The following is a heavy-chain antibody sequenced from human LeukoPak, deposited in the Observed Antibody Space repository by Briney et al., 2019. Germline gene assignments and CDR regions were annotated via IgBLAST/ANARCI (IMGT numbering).Heavy chain of an antibody. CDR2: IYYSGST. CDR3: ARAGSSGYYLPSYYYYMDV. V-gene: IGHV4-31*03. J-gene: IGHJ6*03. CDR1: GGSISSGGYY. D-gene: IGHD3-22*01. Sequence: SETLSLTCTVSGGSISSGGYYWSWIRQHPGKGLEWIVYIYYSGSTYYNPSLKSRVTISVDTSKNQFSLKLSSVTAADTAVYYCARAGSSGYYLPSYYYYMDVWGKGTTVTVSS.